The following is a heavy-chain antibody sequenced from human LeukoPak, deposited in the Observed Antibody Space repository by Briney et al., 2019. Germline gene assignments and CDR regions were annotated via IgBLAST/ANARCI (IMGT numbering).Heavy chain of an antibody. CDR1: GFTFSSYA. CDR3: ARGSITMIVVVNFDY. D-gene: IGHD3-22*01. Sequence: PGGSLRLSCAASGFTFSSYAMHWVRQAPGKGLEWVAVISYDGSNKYYADSVKGRFTISRDNSKNTLYLQMNSLRAEDTAVYYCARGSITMIVVVNFDYWGQGTLVTVSS. J-gene: IGHJ4*02. CDR2: ISYDGSNK. V-gene: IGHV3-30*04.